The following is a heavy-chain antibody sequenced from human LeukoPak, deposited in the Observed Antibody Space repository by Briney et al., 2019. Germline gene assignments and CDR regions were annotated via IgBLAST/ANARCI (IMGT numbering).Heavy chain of an antibody. CDR2: ISSSSSYI. V-gene: IGHV3-21*01. D-gene: IGHD2-2*01. Sequence: GGSLRLSCAASGFTFSSYSMNWVRQAPGKGLEWVSSISSSSSYIYYADSVKGRFTISRDNAKNSLYLQMNSLRAEDTAVYYCARLGIYRSSTSCYPHGMDVWGQGTTVTVSS. CDR3: ARLGIYRSSTSCYPHGMDV. J-gene: IGHJ6*02. CDR1: GFTFSSYS.